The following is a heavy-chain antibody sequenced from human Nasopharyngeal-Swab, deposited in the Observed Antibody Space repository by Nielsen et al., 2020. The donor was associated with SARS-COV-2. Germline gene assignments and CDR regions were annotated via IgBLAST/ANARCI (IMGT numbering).Heavy chain of an antibody. V-gene: IGHV3-23*01. Sequence: GESLKISCAASGFTFSSYGMHWVRQFPGKGLEWVATITGSGGGTYSADSVKGRFTISRDNLKNTLYPQMSSLRADDTAVYYCAKVYSYFDIWGQGTLVTVSS. CDR1: GFTFSSYG. D-gene: IGHD2-15*01. CDR2: ITGSGGGT. J-gene: IGHJ4*02. CDR3: AKVYSYFDI.